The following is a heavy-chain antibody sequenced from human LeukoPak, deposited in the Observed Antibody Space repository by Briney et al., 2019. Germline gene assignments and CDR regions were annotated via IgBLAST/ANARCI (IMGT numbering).Heavy chain of an antibody. CDR3: ARGNIYCSSTSCPKPVFDY. D-gene: IGHD2-2*01. V-gene: IGHV1-2*02. J-gene: IGHJ4*02. CDR1: GYTFTGYY. CDR2: INPNSGGT. Sequence: ASVKVSCKASGYTFTGYYMHWVRQAPGQGLEWMGWINPNSGGTNYAQKFQGRVTITADESTSTAYMELSSLRSEDTAVYYCARGNIYCSSTSCPKPVFDYWGQGTLVTVSS.